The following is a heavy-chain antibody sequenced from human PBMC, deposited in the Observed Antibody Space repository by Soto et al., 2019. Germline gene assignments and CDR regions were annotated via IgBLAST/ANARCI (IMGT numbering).Heavy chain of an antibody. CDR2: ISAYNGNT. CDR1: GYTFTSYG. D-gene: IGHD6-6*01. V-gene: IGHV1-18*01. J-gene: IGHJ3*02. CDR3: ARDATWSIAARPLAFDI. Sequence: QVQLVQSGAEVKKPGASVKVSCKASGYTFTSYGISWVRQAPGQGLEGMGWISAYNGNTNYAQKLQGRVTMTTDTSTSTAFMELRSLRSDDTAVYYCARDATWSIAARPLAFDIWGQGTMVTVSS.